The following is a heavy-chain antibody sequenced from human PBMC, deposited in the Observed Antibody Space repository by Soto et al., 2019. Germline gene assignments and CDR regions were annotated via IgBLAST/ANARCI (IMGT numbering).Heavy chain of an antibody. Sequence: YWISWVRQMPGKGLEWMGRIDPSDSYTNYSPSFQGHVTISADKSISTAYLQWSSLKASDTAMYYCARETGTTPYYYGMDVWGQGTTVTVSS. CDR1: YW. V-gene: IGHV5-10-1*01. CDR3: ARETGTTPYYYGMDV. J-gene: IGHJ6*02. D-gene: IGHD1-7*01. CDR2: IDPSDSYT.